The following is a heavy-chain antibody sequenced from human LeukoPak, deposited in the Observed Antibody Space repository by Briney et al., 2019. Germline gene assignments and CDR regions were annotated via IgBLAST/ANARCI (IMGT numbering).Heavy chain of an antibody. CDR1: GCTFSSYA. CDR2: INDSNDNT. J-gene: IGHJ4*02. V-gene: IGHV3-23*01. CDR3: AKGTYDSTPFDY. D-gene: IGHD3-16*01. Sequence: QSGGSLRLSCAASGCTFSSYAMTWVRQAPGKGLEWVSTINDSNDNTYSADSVKGRFTISRDNSKNTLYLQMNNLRAEDTAVYYCAKGTYDSTPFDYWGQGTLVTVSS.